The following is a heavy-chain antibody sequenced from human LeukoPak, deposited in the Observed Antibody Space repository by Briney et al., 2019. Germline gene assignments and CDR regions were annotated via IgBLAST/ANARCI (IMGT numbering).Heavy chain of an antibody. Sequence: GGSLRLSCAASGFTFSSYTMHWVRQAPGKGLEWVSSISGSSTYIYYADSLKGRFTISRDNAKKSLYLQMNSLRDEDTALYYCARGYSALDYWGQGTLVTVSS. CDR3: ARGYSALDY. CDR1: GFTFSSYT. D-gene: IGHD6-13*01. CDR2: ISGSSTYI. J-gene: IGHJ4*02. V-gene: IGHV3-21*01.